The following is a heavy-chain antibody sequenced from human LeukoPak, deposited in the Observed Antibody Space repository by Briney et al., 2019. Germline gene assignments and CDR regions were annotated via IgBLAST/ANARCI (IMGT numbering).Heavy chain of an antibody. J-gene: IGHJ4*02. CDR1: GFTFSSYA. Sequence: PGGSLRLSCAGSGFTFSSYAMSWIRQAPEKGLEWVSAIGRGGTTYYPDSVKGRFTISRDNSKNTLFLQMNSLRAGDTAVYFCARGSYGDYDYWGQGTLVTVSS. CDR3: ARGSYGDYDY. V-gene: IGHV3-23*01. CDR2: IGRGGTT. D-gene: IGHD4-17*01.